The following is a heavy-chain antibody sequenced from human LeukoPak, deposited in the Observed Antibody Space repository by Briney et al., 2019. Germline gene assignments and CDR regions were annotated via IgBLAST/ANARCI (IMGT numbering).Heavy chain of an antibody. CDR2: ISTSSIYI. CDR1: GFTFSSYS. J-gene: IGHJ3*02. CDR3: ARRSAARDAFDI. V-gene: IGHV3-21*01. Sequence: GGSLRLSCAASGFTFSSYSMNWVRQAPGKGLEWVSFISTSSIYIYNTDSVKGRFTISRDNAKNTLYLQMNSLRAEDTAVYYCARRSAARDAFDIWGQGTMVTGSS. D-gene: IGHD6-6*01.